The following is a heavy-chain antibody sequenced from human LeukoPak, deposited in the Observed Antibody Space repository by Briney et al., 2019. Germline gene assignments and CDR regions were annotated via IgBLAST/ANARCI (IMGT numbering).Heavy chain of an antibody. J-gene: IGHJ4*02. V-gene: IGHV3-74*01. CDR2: MNTDGSST. Sequence: GGSLRLSCAASGFTFTNYWMDWVRQAPGKGLVWVSHMNTDGSSTNYADSVKGRFTISRDNAKNTLYLQMNSLRVEDTAIYYCAKEREDSYGSPYYFDYWGQGTLVTVSS. CDR1: GFTFTNYW. CDR3: AKEREDSYGSPYYFDY. D-gene: IGHD5-18*01.